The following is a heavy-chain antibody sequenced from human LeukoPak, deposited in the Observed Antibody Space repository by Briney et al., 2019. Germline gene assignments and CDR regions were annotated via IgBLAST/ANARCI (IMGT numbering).Heavy chain of an antibody. CDR1: GGSFSGYY. J-gene: IGHJ4*02. V-gene: IGHV4-34*01. CDR3: ARARKRYDYVWGSYRPYYFDY. D-gene: IGHD3-16*02. Sequence: PSETLSLTCAVYGGSFSGYYWSWIRQPPGKGLEWIGEINHSGSTNYNPSLKSRVTISVDTSKNQFSLKLSSVTAADTAVYYCARARKRYDYVWGSYRPYYFDYWAREPWSPSPQ. CDR2: INHSGST.